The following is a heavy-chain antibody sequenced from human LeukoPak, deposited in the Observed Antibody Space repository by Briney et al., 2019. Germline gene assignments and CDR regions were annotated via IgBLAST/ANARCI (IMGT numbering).Heavy chain of an antibody. D-gene: IGHD3-3*02. CDR1: GFTFSKFA. CDR2: ISYNGDGT. J-gene: IGHJ6*03. V-gene: IGHV3-64*01. Sequence: PGGSLRLSCAASGFTFSKFAMHWVRQPPGRGLESVSGISYNGDGTYYANSVKGRFTISRDNSKKTLYLQVGSLKVEDMGVYYCARGHFWSGYTYQDYFYYMDVWGKGTAVTVSS. CDR3: ARGHFWSGYTYQDYFYYMDV.